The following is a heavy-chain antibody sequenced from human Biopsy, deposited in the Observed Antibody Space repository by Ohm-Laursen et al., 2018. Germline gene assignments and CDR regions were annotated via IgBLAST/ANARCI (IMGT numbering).Heavy chain of an antibody. Sequence: SLRISCAASGFSFDNYAMNWVRQAPGKGLEWVSTISGSGGSTYYADSVKGRFTISRDASKNTLYLLMNSLRAEDTAMYYCAKGGYCTTTSCYMDVDYWGQGTLVTVSS. CDR1: GFSFDNYA. D-gene: IGHD2-2*02. CDR3: AKGGYCTTTSCYMDVDY. CDR2: ISGSGGST. V-gene: IGHV3-23*01. J-gene: IGHJ4*02.